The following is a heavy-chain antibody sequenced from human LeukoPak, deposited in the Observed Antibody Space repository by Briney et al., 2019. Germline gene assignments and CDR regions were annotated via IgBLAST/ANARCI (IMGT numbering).Heavy chain of an antibody. CDR3: ARGDTMIVN. V-gene: IGHV4-38-2*02. Sequence: SETLSLTCTVSGYSISSGYYWGWIRQPPGKGLEWIGSIYHSGSPYYNPSLKSRVTISVDTSKSQSSLKLSSVTAADPDVYYCARGDTMIVNWGQGTLVTVSS. D-gene: IGHD3-22*01. CDR1: GYSISSGYY. CDR2: IYHSGSP. J-gene: IGHJ4*02.